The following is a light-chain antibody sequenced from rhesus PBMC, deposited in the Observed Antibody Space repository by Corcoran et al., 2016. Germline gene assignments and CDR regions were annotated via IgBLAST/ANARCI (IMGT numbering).Light chain of an antibody. CDR2: KES. CDR1: ENVNNY. V-gene: IGKV1-74*01. Sequence: DIQMTQSPSSLSASVGDRVTITCRASENVNNYLHWYQQKPGKTPKILNYKESTLQSGVTSRCSGSGSGTDFPLTISMLQPEDFATYYWQHSYGTTMYSFGQGTKVEIK. J-gene: IGKJ2*01. CDR3: QHSYGTTMYS.